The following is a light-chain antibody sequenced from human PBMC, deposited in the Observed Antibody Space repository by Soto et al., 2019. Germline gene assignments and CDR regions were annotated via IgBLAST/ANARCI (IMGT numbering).Light chain of an antibody. CDR2: DAS. CDR3: QQYGSIPWT. CDR1: QSVTSNY. V-gene: IGKV3-20*01. J-gene: IGKJ1*01. Sequence: EIVLMQSPGTLSLSPGERATLSCRASQSVTSNYLAWYQLKPGQAPRLLIYDASSRATGIPDRFSGSGSGTDFTLTISRLEPEDFAVYYCQQYGSIPWTFGQGTKVDIK.